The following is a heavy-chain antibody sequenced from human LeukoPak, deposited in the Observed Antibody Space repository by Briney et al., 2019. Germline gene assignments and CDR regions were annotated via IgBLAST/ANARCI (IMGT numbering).Heavy chain of an antibody. CDR3: AKDRDTAMVPGWFDP. J-gene: IGHJ5*02. CDR1: GFTFSSYG. D-gene: IGHD5-18*01. CDR2: ISYDGSNK. V-gene: IGHV3-30*18. Sequence: GGSLRLSSAASGFTFSSYGMRWVRQAPGKGLEWVAVISYDGSNKYYADSVKGRFTISRDNSKNTLYLQMNSLRAEDTAVYYCAKDRDTAMVPGWFDPWGQGTLVTVSS.